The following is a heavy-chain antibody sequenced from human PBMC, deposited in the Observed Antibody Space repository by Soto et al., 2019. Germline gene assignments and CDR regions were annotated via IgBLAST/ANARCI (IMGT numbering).Heavy chain of an antibody. V-gene: IGHV1-8*01. CDR2: MQPSSGRT. CDR3: ARGVTAGVDY. Sequence: ASVNVSCKASGYSFTGLDINWVRQTTGQGLEWMGWMQPSSGRTGYAQKFQGRVTMTRXXXXXXAXMXLXXXTSDDTAFYYCARGVTAGVDYWGQGTLVTVSS. CDR1: GYSFTGLD. J-gene: IGHJ4*02. D-gene: IGHD1-26*01.